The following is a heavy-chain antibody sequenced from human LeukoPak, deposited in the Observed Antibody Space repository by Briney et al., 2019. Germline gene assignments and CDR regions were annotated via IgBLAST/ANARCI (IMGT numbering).Heavy chain of an antibody. Sequence: SVKVFCKASGGTFSRYGISWVRQAPGQGLEWLGGIIPLFGTANYAQKFQGRVTITTDESTSTAYMELNSLGSQDTALYYCATEGQTYYFDNWGQGTLVTVSS. J-gene: IGHJ4*02. V-gene: IGHV1-69*05. CDR2: IIPLFGTA. CDR1: GGTFSRYG. CDR3: ATEGQTYYFDN.